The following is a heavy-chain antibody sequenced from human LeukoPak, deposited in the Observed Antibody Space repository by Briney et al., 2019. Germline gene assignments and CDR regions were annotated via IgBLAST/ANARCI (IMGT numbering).Heavy chain of an antibody. D-gene: IGHD5-18*01. CDR3: ARALGYSYGYAVDY. Sequence: GGSLRLSCAASGFTFSNYAMSWVRQAPGKGLEWVSSITGNALNTYQADFIKGRFTISRDDSKNTLYLHLSSLRVEDTAVYYCARALGYSYGYAVDYWGQGTLVTVSS. CDR1: GFTFSNYA. CDR2: ITGNALNT. V-gene: IGHV3-23*01. J-gene: IGHJ4*02.